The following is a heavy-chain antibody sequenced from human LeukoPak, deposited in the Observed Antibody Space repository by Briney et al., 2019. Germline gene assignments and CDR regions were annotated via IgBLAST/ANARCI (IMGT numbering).Heavy chain of an antibody. Sequence: GGSLRLSCAASGFTFSGSAMHWVRQASGKGLEWVGRIRSKANSYATAYAASVKGRFTISRDDSKNTAYLQMNSLKTEDTAVYYCARGLPPPERYSYGPHYFDYWGQGTLVTVSS. CDR1: GFTFSGSA. J-gene: IGHJ4*02. CDR3: ARGLPPPERYSYGPHYFDY. D-gene: IGHD5-18*01. CDR2: IRSKANSYAT. V-gene: IGHV3-73*01.